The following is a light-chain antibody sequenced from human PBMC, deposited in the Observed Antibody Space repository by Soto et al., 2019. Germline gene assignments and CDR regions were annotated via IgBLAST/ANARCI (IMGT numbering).Light chain of an antibody. V-gene: IGKV3-15*01. CDR1: QSVSSN. CDR3: QQYNNWPRT. CDR2: GAS. J-gene: IGKJ5*01. Sequence: DIVMTQSPATLSVSPGERATLSCRASQSVSSNLAWYQQKPGQAPRLLIYGASTRATGIPARFSGSGSGTEFTLTISSLQSEDFAVYYCQQYNNWPRTFGQGTRLE.